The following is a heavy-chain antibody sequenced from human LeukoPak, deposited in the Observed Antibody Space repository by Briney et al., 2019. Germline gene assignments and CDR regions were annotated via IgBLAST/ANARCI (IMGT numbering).Heavy chain of an antibody. D-gene: IGHD6-19*01. J-gene: IGHJ4*02. V-gene: IGHV3-7*05. Sequence: GGSPRLSCIASGFTFSSHWMSWVRQAPGGGLEWVANIKEDGSEKYYVDSVKGRFTISRDNAKISLYLQMNSLRAEDTAVYYCASQFWWAAVAGTTLDYWGQGTLVTVSS. CDR1: GFTFSSHW. CDR2: IKEDGSEK. CDR3: ASQFWWAAVAGTTLDY.